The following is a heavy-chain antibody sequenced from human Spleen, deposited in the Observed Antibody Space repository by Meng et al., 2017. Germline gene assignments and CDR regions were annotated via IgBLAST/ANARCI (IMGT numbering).Heavy chain of an antibody. Sequence: GQLRESGPGLVNPAGTLPLTGAFSGCSISSNNWWSWVRQPPGKGLEWIGEIYHSGSTNYNPSLKSRVTMSVDKSKNQFSLKLSSVTAADTAVYYCASQVFSGLNWFGPWGQGTLVTVSS. V-gene: IGHV4-4*02. J-gene: IGHJ5*02. CDR1: GCSISSNNW. D-gene: IGHD3-10*01. CDR2: IYHSGST. CDR3: ASQVFSGLNWFGP.